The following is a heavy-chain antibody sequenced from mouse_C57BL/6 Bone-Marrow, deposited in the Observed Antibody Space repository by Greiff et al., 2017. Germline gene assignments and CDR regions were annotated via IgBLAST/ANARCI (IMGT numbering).Heavy chain of an antibody. CDR3: ARRCLDY. V-gene: IGHV5-6*02. J-gene: IGHJ2*01. CDR1: GFTFSSYG. Sequence: EVKLMESGGDLVKPGGSLKLSCAASGFTFSSYGMSWVRQTPDKRLEWVATISSGGSYTYYPDSVKGRFTISRDNAKTTLYLQMSSLKSEDTAMYYCARRCLDYWGQGTTLTVSS. CDR2: ISSGGSYT.